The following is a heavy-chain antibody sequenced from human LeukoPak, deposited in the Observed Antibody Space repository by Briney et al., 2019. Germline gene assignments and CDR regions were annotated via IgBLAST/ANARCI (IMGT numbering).Heavy chain of an antibody. D-gene: IGHD3-10*01. CDR3: ARDYEGITLNWFDP. V-gene: IGHV1-2*06. CDR2: INPNSGGT. CDR1: GYTFTGYY. Sequence: ASVKVSCKASGYTFTGYYMHWVRQAPGQGLEWMGRINPNSGGTNYAQKFQGRVTMTRVTSISTAYMELSRLRSDDTAVYYCARDYEGITLNWFDPWGQGTLVTVSS. J-gene: IGHJ5*02.